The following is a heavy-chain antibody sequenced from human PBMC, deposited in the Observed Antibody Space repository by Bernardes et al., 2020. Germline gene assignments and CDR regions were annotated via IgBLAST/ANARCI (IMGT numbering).Heavy chain of an antibody. CDR3: ARLELTYYDILTGYRGTKFDP. Sequence: SETLSLTCTVSGGSISSYSWSWIRQPPGKGLEWIGYIYYSGSTNYNPSLKSRVTISVDTSKNQFSLKLSSVTAADTAVYYCARLELTYYDILTGYRGTKFDPWGQGTLVTVSS. V-gene: IGHV4-59*01. J-gene: IGHJ5*02. CDR1: GGSISSYS. D-gene: IGHD3-9*01. CDR2: IYYSGST.